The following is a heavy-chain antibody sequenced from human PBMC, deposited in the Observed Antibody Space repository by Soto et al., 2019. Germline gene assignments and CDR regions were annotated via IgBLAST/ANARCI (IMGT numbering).Heavy chain of an antibody. J-gene: IGHJ4*02. CDR1: GYTFTSYY. CDR3: ARQFTYYDYVWGSYRYFYY. CDR2: INPSGGST. V-gene: IGHV1-46*01. D-gene: IGHD3-16*02. Sequence: QVQLVQSGAEVKKPGASVKVSCKASGYTFTSYYMHWVRQAPGQGLEWMGIINPSGGSTSYAQRFQGRGTMTRDTSTSTVYMELSSLRSDDTAVYYCARQFTYYDYVWGSYRYFYYWGQGTLVTVSS.